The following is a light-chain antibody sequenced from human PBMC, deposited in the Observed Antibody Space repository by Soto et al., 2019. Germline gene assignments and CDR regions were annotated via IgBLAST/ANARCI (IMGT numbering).Light chain of an antibody. CDR1: SSNIGSNY. J-gene: IGLJ3*02. CDR3: AAWDDSLSEV. Sequence: QSVLTQPPSASGTPGQRVTISCSGSSSNIGSNYVYWYQQLPGTAPKLPIYRNNQRPSGVPDRFSGSKSGTSASLAISGLRSEDEADYYCAAWDDSLSEVFGGGTKLTVL. CDR2: RNN. V-gene: IGLV1-47*01.